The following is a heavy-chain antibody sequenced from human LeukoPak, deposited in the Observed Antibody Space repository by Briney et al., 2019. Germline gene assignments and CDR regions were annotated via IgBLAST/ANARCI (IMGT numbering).Heavy chain of an antibody. V-gene: IGHV4-30-4*08. Sequence: SWLRQPPGKGLEWIGYIYYSGSTYYNPSLKSRVTISVDTSKNQFSLKPSSVTAANTAVYYCARTAPPAGYYDSSGYPTENWGQGTLVTVSS. CDR2: IYYSGST. D-gene: IGHD3-22*01. J-gene: IGHJ4*02. CDR3: ARTAPPAGYYDSSGYPTEN.